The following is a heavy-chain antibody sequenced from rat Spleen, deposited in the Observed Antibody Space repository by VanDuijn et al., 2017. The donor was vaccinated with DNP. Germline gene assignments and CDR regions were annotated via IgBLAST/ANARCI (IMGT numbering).Heavy chain of an antibody. CDR2: IGSDGYAP. CDR1: GFTFSDYY. Sequence: EVQMVESGGGLVQPGRSLKLSCAASGFTFSDYYMAWVRQAPTKGLEWVAYIGSDGYAPYYGDSVKGRFTISRDNAKSTLYLQMNSLRSEDMATYYCIRWNSGHFDYWGQGVMVTVSS. J-gene: IGHJ2*01. D-gene: IGHD4-3*01. V-gene: IGHV5-22*01. CDR3: IRWNSGHFDY.